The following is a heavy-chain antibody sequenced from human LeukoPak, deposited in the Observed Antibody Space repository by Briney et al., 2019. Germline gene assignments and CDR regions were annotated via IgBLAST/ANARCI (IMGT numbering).Heavy chain of an antibody. V-gene: IGHV3-23*01. J-gene: IGHJ4*02. D-gene: IGHD5-12*01. CDR1: GFTFSSYA. Sequence: PGGSLRLSCAASGFTFSSYAMSWVRQAPGKGLEWVSAISGSGGSTYYADSVKGRFTISRDNSKNTLYLQMNSLRAEDTAVYYCAKDFSWGGWLRSPNFDYWGQGTLVTVSS. CDR3: AKDFSWGGWLRSPNFDY. CDR2: ISGSGGST.